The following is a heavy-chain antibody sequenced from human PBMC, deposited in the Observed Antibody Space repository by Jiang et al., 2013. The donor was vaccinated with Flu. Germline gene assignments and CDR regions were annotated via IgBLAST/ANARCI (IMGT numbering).Heavy chain of an antibody. D-gene: IGHD4-23*01. CDR1: GFYFSSYA. CDR3: IKGGRVVTSLFDF. V-gene: IGHV3-64D*08. CDR2: IRSDGGTT. J-gene: IGHJ4*02. Sequence: QLVESGGGLVQPGGSLRLSCSGSGFYFSSYAMHWVRQAPGEGLEHVSSIRSDGGTTYYADSVRGRFTISRDKSKNTLYLQMSSLRAEDTAVYYCIKGGRVVTSLFDFWGQGTLVTVSS.